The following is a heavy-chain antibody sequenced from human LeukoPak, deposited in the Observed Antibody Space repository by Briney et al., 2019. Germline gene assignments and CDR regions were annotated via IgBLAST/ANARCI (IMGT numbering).Heavy chain of an antibody. CDR1: GYSFTSYW. CDR2: IYPGDSDT. Sequence: GESLKISCKGSGYSFTSYWIGWVRQMPGKGLEWMGIIYPGDSDTRYSPSFQGQVTISADKSISTAYLRWSSLKASDTAMYYCARRAQYYYDSSGLDDAFDIWGQGTMVTVSS. V-gene: IGHV5-51*01. CDR3: ARRAQYYYDSSGLDDAFDI. J-gene: IGHJ3*02. D-gene: IGHD3-22*01.